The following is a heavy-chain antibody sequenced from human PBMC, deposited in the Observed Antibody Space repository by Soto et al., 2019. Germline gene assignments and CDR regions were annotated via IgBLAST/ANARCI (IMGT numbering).Heavy chain of an antibody. J-gene: IGHJ6*02. Sequence: GASVKVSCKASGYTFTSYAMHWVRQAPGQRLEWMGWINAGNGNTKYSQKFQGRVTITRDTSASTAYMELSSQRSEDTAVYYCARDPNVLRFLEWPNYYYYYGMDVWGQGTTVTVSS. CDR1: GYTFTSYA. CDR2: INAGNGNT. CDR3: ARDPNVLRFLEWPNYYYYYGMDV. D-gene: IGHD3-3*01. V-gene: IGHV1-3*01.